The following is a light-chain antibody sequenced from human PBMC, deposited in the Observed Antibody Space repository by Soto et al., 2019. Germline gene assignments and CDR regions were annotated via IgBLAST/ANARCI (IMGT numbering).Light chain of an antibody. CDR2: DVS. V-gene: IGLV2-14*03. J-gene: IGLJ1*01. CDR3: SSYRSTSTHNYV. Sequence: QSVLTQPASVSGSPGQSITVSCTGTSSDVGGYNYVSWYQQHPGKAPKLMLYDVSNRPSGVSNRFSGSKSGNTASLTISGLQAEDEADYYCSSYRSTSTHNYVFGTGTKVTVL. CDR1: SSDVGGYNY.